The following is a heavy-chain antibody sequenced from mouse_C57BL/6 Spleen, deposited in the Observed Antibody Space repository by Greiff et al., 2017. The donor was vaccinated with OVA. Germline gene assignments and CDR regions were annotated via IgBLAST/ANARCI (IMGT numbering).Heavy chain of an antibody. CDR1: GYTFTEYT. Sequence: VQLQQSGAELVKPGASVKLSCKASGYTFTEYTIHWVKQRSGQGLEWIGWFYPGSGSIKYNEKFKDKATLTADESSSTVYMELSRLTSEDSAVYFCARHEVYSNYEGYAMDYWGQGTSVTVSS. D-gene: IGHD2-5*01. V-gene: IGHV1-62-2*01. J-gene: IGHJ4*01. CDR2: FYPGSGSI. CDR3: ARHEVYSNYEGYAMDY.